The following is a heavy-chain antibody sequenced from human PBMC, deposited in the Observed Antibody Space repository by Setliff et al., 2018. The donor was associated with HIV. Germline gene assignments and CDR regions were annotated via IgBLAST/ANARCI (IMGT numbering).Heavy chain of an antibody. CDR3: ARWRDNWNSGFDY. CDR2: ISYSGST. CDR1: GGYISGSSHY. J-gene: IGHJ4*02. Sequence: SETLSLTCTVSGGYISGSSHYWGWIRQPPGKGLEWIGSISYSGSTNYNPSLKSRVTISVDTSKKQFSLKLSSVTAADTAVYYCARWRDNWNSGFDYWGQGTLVTVSS. V-gene: IGHV4-39*07. D-gene: IGHD1-7*01.